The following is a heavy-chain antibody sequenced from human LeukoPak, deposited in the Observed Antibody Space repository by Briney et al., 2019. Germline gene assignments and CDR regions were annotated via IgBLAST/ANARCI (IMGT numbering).Heavy chain of an antibody. J-gene: IGHJ3*02. CDR2: IKQAGSGK. CDR1: GFTFSSYW. D-gene: IGHD3-3*01. CDR3: ARDRTIRFLEWLLSRDAFDI. Sequence: PGGSLRLSCAASGFTFSSYWMSWVRQAPGKGLGWVSNIKQAGSGKYYVSSVKGRFTIARDNAKNSLYLQMNSLRAEDTAVYYCARDRTIRFLEWLLSRDAFDIWGQGTMVTVSS. V-gene: IGHV3-7*01.